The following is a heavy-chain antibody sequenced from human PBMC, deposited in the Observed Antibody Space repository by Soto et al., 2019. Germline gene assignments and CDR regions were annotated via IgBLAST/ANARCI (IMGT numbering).Heavy chain of an antibody. CDR2: ISGSGGST. CDR1: GFTFSSYA. D-gene: IGHD6-19*01. CDR3: AKTTSLGGGSGWNVFDY. V-gene: IGHV3-23*01. J-gene: IGHJ4*02. Sequence: EVQLLESGGGLVQPGGSLRLSCAASGFTFSSYAMSWVRQAPGKGLEWVSAISGSGGSTYYADSVKGRFTISRDNSKNTLYLKMNSLRAEDTPVYYCAKTTSLGGGSGWNVFDYWGQGTLVTVSS.